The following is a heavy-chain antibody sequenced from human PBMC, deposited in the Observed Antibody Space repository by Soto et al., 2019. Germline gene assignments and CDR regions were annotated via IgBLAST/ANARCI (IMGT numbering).Heavy chain of an antibody. V-gene: IGHV3-53*01. CDR3: ARAWFDP. CDR1: GFTVSTTY. Sequence: GGSLRLSCAASGFTVSTTYMSWVRQAPGKGLEWVSVIYSGGSTYYADSVKGRFTISRDNSKNTVYLQMNSLRAEDTAVYSCARAWFDPWGQGTLVTVSS. CDR2: IYSGGST. J-gene: IGHJ5*02.